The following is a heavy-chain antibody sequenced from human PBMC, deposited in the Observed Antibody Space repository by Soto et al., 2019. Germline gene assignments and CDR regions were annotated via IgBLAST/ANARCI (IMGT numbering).Heavy chain of an antibody. V-gene: IGHV3-23*01. CDR3: AKVSLGATTITDYYYGLDV. D-gene: IGHD1-26*01. Sequence: LRLSCAASGFTFSNYAMTWVRQTPGKGLEWVSGISGSGGGTYYADSVKGRFTISRDSSKSTLYLQMNGLRAGDTAVYYCAKVSLGATTITDYYYGLDVWGQGTTGTVSS. CDR2: ISGSGGGT. J-gene: IGHJ6*02. CDR1: GFTFSNYA.